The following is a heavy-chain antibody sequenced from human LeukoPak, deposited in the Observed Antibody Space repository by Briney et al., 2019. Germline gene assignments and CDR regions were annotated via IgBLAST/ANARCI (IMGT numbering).Heavy chain of an antibody. V-gene: IGHV1-69*04. J-gene: IGHJ5*02. D-gene: IGHD4-17*01. CDR3: ARDLKGTTVTT. Sequence: PGASVKVSCKASGGTFSSYAISWVRQAPGQGLEWMGRIIPILGIANYAQKFQGRVTITADKSTSTAYMELSSLRTEDTAVYYCARDLKGTTVTTWGQGTLVTVSS. CDR2: IIPILGIA. CDR1: GGTFSSYA.